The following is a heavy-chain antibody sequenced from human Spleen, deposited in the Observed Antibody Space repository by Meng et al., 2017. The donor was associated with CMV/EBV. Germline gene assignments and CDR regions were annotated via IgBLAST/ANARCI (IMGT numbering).Heavy chain of an antibody. J-gene: IGHJ3*02. D-gene: IGHD2-15*01. V-gene: IGHV1-58*01. CDR1: GFTFTSSA. CDR2: IVVGSGNT. CDR3: AARSHILRVNTQDLSSGEAFDI. Sequence: SVTVSCKASGFTFTSSAVQWVRQARGQRLEWIGWIVVGSGNTNYAQKFQERVTITRDMSTSTAYMELSSLRSEDTAVYYCAARSHILRVNTQDLSSGEAFDIWGQGTMVTVSS.